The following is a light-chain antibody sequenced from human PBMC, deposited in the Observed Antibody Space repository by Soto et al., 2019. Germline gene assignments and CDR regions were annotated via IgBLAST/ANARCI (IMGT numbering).Light chain of an antibody. Sequence: QSALTQPASVSGSPGQSITISCTGTSSDVGGYNYVSWYQQHPGKAPKLMIYDVSNRPSGVSNRFSGSKSGNTASLTISGPQAEDEADYYYSSYTSSSTPFVFGTGTKVTVL. V-gene: IGLV2-14*01. CDR3: SSYTSSSTPFV. CDR1: SSDVGGYNY. CDR2: DVS. J-gene: IGLJ1*01.